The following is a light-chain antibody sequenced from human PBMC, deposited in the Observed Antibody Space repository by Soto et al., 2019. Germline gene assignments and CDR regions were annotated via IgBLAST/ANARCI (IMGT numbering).Light chain of an antibody. CDR2: DVS. Sequence: QSALTQPASVSGSPGQSITISCTGTSSDVGGYNYVSWYQPHPGKAPKLMIYDVSNRPSGVSNRFSGAKSGNTASLTISGLQAEDEADSYCSSYTSRSPLEGVVFGGGTQLTVL. CDR1: SSDVGGYNY. CDR3: SSYTSRSPLEGVV. V-gene: IGLV2-14*01. J-gene: IGLJ2*01.